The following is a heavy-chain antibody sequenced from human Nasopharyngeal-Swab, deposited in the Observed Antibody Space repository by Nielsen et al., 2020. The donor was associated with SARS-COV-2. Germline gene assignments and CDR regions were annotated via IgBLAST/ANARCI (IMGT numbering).Heavy chain of an antibody. CDR1: GFTFSSYA. Sequence: GGSLRLSCAASGFTFSSYAMSWVRQAPGKGLEWVSAISGSGGSTYYADSVKGRFTISRDNCKNTLYLQMNSLRAEDTAVYYCAKDPRIAVAGTAWFDPWGQGTLVTVSS. CDR2: ISGSGGST. CDR3: AKDPRIAVAGTAWFDP. D-gene: IGHD6-19*01. J-gene: IGHJ5*02. V-gene: IGHV3-23*01.